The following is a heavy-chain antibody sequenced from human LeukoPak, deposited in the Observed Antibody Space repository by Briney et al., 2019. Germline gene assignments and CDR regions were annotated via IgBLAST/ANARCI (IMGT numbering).Heavy chain of an antibody. V-gene: IGHV1-8*01. Sequence: ASVKVSCKASGYTFTSYDINWVRQATGQGLEWMGWMNPNSGNTGSAQKFRGRLTMTRSTSISTAYMELSSLRSEDTAVYYCARRSQAGGTGIGYWGQGTLVTVSS. D-gene: IGHD6-19*01. CDR1: GYTFTSYD. CDR3: ARRSQAGGTGIGY. CDR2: MNPNSGNT. J-gene: IGHJ4*02.